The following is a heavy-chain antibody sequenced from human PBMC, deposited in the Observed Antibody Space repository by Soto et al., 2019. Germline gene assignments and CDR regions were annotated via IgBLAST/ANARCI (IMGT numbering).Heavy chain of an antibody. D-gene: IGHD3-10*01. CDR2: INPSGGST. Sequence: ASVKXSCKASGYTFTSYYMHWVRQAPGQGLEWMGIINPSGGSTSYAQKFQGRVTMTRDTSTSTVYMELSSLRSEDTAVYYCAREPGITMVRGVPQPRYYYGMDVWGQGTTVTVSS. CDR3: AREPGITMVRGVPQPRYYYGMDV. CDR1: GYTFTSYY. V-gene: IGHV1-46*01. J-gene: IGHJ6*02.